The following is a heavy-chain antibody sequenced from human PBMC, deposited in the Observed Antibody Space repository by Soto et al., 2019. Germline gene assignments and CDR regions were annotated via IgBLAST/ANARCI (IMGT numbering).Heavy chain of an antibody. CDR1: GGSISSGGYY. Sequence: QVQLQESGPGLVKPSQTLSLTCTVSGGSISSGGYYWSWIRQHPGKGLEWIGYIYYSGSTYYNPSLKSXXTXSXXTSKNQFSLKLSSVTAADTAVYYCARAHYDSVLDYWGQGTLVTVSS. J-gene: IGHJ4*02. V-gene: IGHV4-31*03. CDR2: IYYSGST. D-gene: IGHD3-22*01. CDR3: ARAHYDSVLDY.